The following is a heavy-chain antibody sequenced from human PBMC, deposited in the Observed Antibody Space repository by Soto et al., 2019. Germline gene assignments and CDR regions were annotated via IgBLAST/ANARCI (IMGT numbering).Heavy chain of an antibody. CDR2: VYYSGAT. V-gene: IGHV4-39*02. CDR3: APHDDWFDP. Sequence: PSETLSLTCNFSVDSMTSPPYYWGWIRQPPGKGLEWIGTVYYSGATYYNPSLRGRLTVSADTSKNYFSLRLTSVTAADPAVYYCAPHDDWFDPWGQGIMVTVSS. D-gene: IGHD3-16*01. J-gene: IGHJ5*02. CDR1: VDSMTSPPYY.